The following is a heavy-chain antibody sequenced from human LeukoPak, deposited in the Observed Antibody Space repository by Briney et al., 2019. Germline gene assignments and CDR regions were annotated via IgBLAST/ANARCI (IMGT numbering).Heavy chain of an antibody. J-gene: IGHJ4*02. V-gene: IGHV3-21*01. CDR2: ISSSSSYI. CDR1: GFTFSSYS. CDR3: ARDAFYYYGSGSYSD. Sequence: GGSLRLSCAASGFTFSSYSMNWVRQAPGKGLEWVSSISSSSSYIYYADSVKGRFTISRDNAKNSLYPQMNSLRAEDTAVYYCARDAFYYYGSGSYSDWGQGTLVTVSS. D-gene: IGHD3-10*01.